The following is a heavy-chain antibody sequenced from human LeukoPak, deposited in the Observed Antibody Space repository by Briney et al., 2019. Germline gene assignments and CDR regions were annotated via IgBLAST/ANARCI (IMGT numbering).Heavy chain of an antibody. D-gene: IGHD3-16*01. V-gene: IGHV3-7*01. CDR1: GFTFSRYW. Sequence: GGSLRLSCAASGFTFSRYWMTWVRQAPGKGLEWVANISPDGSDKYYVDSVKGRFTISRDNAKDSLFLQMNSLRADDTAMYFCTRVGVGGYWGQGTLVTVSS. CDR2: ISPDGSDK. CDR3: TRVGVGGY. J-gene: IGHJ4*02.